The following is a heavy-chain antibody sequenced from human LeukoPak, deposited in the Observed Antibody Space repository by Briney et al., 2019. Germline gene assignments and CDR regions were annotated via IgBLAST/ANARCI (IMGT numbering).Heavy chain of an antibody. D-gene: IGHD3-10*01. CDR3: AVWFGELSPFDY. CDR2: IIPIFGTA. V-gene: IGHV1-69*01. CDR1: GGTFSSYA. Sequence: SVTVSCKASGGTFSSYAISWVRQAPGQGLEWMGGIIPIFGTANYAQKFQGRVTITAAESTSTAYMGLSSLRSEDTAGYYCAVWFGELSPFDYWGQGTLVTVSS. J-gene: IGHJ4*02.